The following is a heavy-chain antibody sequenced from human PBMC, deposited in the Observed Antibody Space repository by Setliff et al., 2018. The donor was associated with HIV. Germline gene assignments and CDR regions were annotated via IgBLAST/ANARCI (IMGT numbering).Heavy chain of an antibody. Sequence: PSETLSLTCAVYGGSFSDYYWSWIRQSPGRGLEWIGEINHGGSTIYNPSLKSRATISIDTSKNQFSLNLTSVTAADTAIYYCARGLDVWGTYRYRNYFDYWGQGTLVTVSS. CDR3: ARGLDVWGTYRYRNYFDY. V-gene: IGHV4-34*01. J-gene: IGHJ4*02. CDR1: GGSFSDYY. D-gene: IGHD3-16*02. CDR2: INHGGST.